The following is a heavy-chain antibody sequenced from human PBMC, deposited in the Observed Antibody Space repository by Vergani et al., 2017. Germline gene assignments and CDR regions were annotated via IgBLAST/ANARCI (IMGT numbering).Heavy chain of an antibody. J-gene: IGHJ4*02. CDR1: GGTFSSYT. V-gene: IGHV1-69*05. Sequence: QVQLVQSGAEVKKPGSSVKVSCKASGGTFSSYTISWVRQAPGQGLEWMGGIIPIFGTANYAQKVQGRVTMTRDTPTSTVYMELSSLRSEDTAVYYCARVSGGSYHPFDYWGQGTLVTVSS. D-gene: IGHD1-26*01. CDR2: IIPIFGTA. CDR3: ARVSGGSYHPFDY.